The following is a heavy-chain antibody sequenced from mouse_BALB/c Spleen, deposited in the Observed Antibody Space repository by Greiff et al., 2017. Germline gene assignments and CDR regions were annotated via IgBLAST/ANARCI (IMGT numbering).Heavy chain of an antibody. CDR3: ARGIYYGNPTGGFDV. J-gene: IGHJ1*01. CDR1: GFTFSSYA. D-gene: IGHD2-1*01. V-gene: IGHV5-9-4*01. Sequence: EVKLVESGGGLVQPGGSLKLSCAASGFTFSSYAMSWVRQSPEKRLEWVAVISSGDSYTYSPDTVTGRFRISRDNAKNTLYLEMSSLRSEDTAMYYCARGIYYGNPTGGFDVWGAGTTVTVSS. CDR2: ISSGDSYT.